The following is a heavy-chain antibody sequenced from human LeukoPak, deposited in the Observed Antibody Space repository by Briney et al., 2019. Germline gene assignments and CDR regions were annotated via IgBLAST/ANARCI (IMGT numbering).Heavy chain of an antibody. CDR2: ISWNSGFI. D-gene: IGHD4-17*01. CDR3: AKDMDHDYDDYGFDY. J-gene: IGHJ4*02. Sequence: GRSLRLSCAASGFTFDDYAMHWVRQAPGKGLEWVSGISWNSGFIGYADSVKGRFTISRDNSKNTVYLQMNSLRAEDTAVYYCAKDMDHDYDDYGFDYWGQETPVTVSS. V-gene: IGHV3-9*01. CDR1: GFTFDDYA.